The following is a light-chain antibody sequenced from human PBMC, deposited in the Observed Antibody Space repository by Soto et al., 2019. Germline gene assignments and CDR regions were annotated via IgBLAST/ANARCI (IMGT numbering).Light chain of an antibody. CDR1: QGVSRK. CDR3: QQYVTSAIT. Sequence: EIVNTKSAATMSVEQGERVTFSCRASQGVSRKLAWYQHKPGQAPRLLISGASSRATGIPDRFSGSGSGTDFTLTISRLEPEDFALYYCQQYVTSAITFGQGTRLDI. CDR2: GAS. V-gene: IGKV3-20*01. J-gene: IGKJ5*01.